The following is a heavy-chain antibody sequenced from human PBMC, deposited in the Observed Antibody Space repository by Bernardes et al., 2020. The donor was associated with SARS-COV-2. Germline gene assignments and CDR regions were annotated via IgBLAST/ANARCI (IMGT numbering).Heavy chain of an antibody. J-gene: IGHJ6*02. D-gene: IGHD3-3*01. CDR3: ARGEAVTIFGVVISYYYYGMGV. Sequence: ASVKVSCKASGYTFTGYYMHWVRQAPGQGLEWMGWINPNSGGTNYAQKFQGWVTMTRDTSISTAYMELSRLRSDDTAVYYCARGEAVTIFGVVISYYYYGMGVWGQGTTVTGSS. CDR2: INPNSGGT. V-gene: IGHV1-2*04. CDR1: GYTFTGYY.